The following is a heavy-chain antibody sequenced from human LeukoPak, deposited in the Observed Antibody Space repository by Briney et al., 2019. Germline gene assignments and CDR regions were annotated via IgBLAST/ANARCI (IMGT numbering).Heavy chain of an antibody. J-gene: IGHJ4*02. CDR2: IYPGDSDT. Sequence: GASLQISCKGSGSIFTSYWIGWVRQLPGKGLEGMGIIYPGDSDTRYSPSFQGQVTISADKSISTAYLQWSSLKASDTAMYYCAREVVVGGFDYWGQGTLVTVSS. V-gene: IGHV5-51*01. CDR1: GSIFTSYW. CDR3: AREVVVGGFDY. D-gene: IGHD2-15*01.